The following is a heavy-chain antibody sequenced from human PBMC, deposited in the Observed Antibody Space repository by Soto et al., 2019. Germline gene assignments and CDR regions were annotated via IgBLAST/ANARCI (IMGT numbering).Heavy chain of an antibody. CDR2: ISWNSGSI. V-gene: IGHV3-9*01. D-gene: IGHD3-10*01. J-gene: IGHJ6*03. CDR3: AKDYNYGSGSYSDYYYYMDV. Sequence: GGSLRLSCAASGFTFDDYAMHWVRQAPGKGLEWVSGISWNSGSIGYADSVKGRFTISRDNAKNSLYLQMNSLRAEDTALYYCAKDYNYGSGSYSDYYYYMDVWGKGTTVTVSS. CDR1: GFTFDDYA.